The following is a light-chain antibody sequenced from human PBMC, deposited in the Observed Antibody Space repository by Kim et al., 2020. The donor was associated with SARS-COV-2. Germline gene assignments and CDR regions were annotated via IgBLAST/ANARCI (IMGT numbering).Light chain of an antibody. J-gene: IGKJ2*01. Sequence: SVTPKEKVTITCRASQSIGSSLHWYQQKPDQSPKLLIKYASQSCSGVPSRFSGSGSGKDFTLTISSLEAEDAATYYCHQSSGLPHTFGQGTKLEI. CDR3: HQSSGLPHT. CDR1: QSIGSS. V-gene: IGKV6-21*01. CDR2: YAS.